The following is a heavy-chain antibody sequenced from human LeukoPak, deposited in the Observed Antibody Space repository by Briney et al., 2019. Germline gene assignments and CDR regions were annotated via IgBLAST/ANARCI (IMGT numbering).Heavy chain of an antibody. J-gene: IGHJ4*02. V-gene: IGHV3-23*01. Sequence: PGGSLRLSCTASGFTFGNYAMSWVRQAPGMGLEWVSALSGSGSSTFYADSVKGRFTISRDNSKNTLYLQMRSLIFEDTAVYYCASNKEVFYDSSGGYWGQGTLVTVSS. CDR2: LSGSGSST. CDR3: ASNKEVFYDSSGGY. D-gene: IGHD3-22*01. CDR1: GFTFGNYA.